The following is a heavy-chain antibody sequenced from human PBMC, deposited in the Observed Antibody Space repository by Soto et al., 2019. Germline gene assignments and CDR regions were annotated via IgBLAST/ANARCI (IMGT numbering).Heavy chain of an antibody. Sequence: QLQLQESGPGLVKPSETLSLTCGVSGGSISSSSRYWGWIRQPPGKGLQWIGNIYYTGITYFTPSLKSRVTISVDTSKKQFFLKLTSVTAADTAVYYCATGYGSSWYDYWGQGTLVTVAS. D-gene: IGHD6-13*01. CDR2: IYYTGIT. V-gene: IGHV4-39*01. CDR1: GGSISSSSRY. CDR3: ATGYGSSWYDY. J-gene: IGHJ4*02.